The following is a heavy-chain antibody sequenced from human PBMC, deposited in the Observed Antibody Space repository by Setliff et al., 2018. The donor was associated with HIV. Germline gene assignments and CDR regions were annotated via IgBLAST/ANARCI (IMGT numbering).Heavy chain of an antibody. Sequence: PGGSLRLSCIASGITFSSYWMSWVRQAPGKGLEWVANIKQDGSERSYVDSVKGRFTISRDNTKNSLYLLMDSLTVEDTAIYFCARPKERIVHGLEHWGQGAQVTVSS. CDR3: ARPKERIVHGLEH. D-gene: IGHD2-8*01. CDR1: GITFSSYW. V-gene: IGHV3-7*01. CDR2: IKQDGSER. J-gene: IGHJ4*02.